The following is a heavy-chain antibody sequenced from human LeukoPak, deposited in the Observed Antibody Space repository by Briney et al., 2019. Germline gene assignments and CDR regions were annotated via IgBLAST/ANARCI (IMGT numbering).Heavy chain of an antibody. CDR2: INPSGGST. D-gene: IGHD6-13*01. J-gene: IGHJ1*01. CDR3: ARVGIATAGSGFQH. CDR1: GYIFTDHY. V-gene: IGHV1-46*01. Sequence: ASVKVSCKASGYIFTDHYMHWVRQAPGQGPEWMGWINPSGGSTSYAQKFQGRVTMTRDMSTSTVYMELSSLRSEDTAVYYCARVGIATAGSGFQHWGQGTLVTVSS.